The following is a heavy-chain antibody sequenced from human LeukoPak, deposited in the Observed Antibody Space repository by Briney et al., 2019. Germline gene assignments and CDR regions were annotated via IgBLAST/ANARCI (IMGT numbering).Heavy chain of an antibody. J-gene: IGHJ4*02. D-gene: IGHD1/OR15-1a*01. CDR1: GFTVSSNY. Sequence: GGSLRLSCAASGFTVSSNYMSWVRQAPGKGLEWVSVIYSGGSTYYADSVKGRFTISRDNSKNTLYLQMNSLRAEDTAVYYCAKTLYAEQFDYWGQGTLVTVSS. CDR2: IYSGGST. CDR3: AKTLYAEQFDY. V-gene: IGHV3-66*02.